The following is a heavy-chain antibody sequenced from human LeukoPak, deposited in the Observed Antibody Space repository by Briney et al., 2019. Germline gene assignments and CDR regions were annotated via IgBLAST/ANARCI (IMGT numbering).Heavy chain of an antibody. V-gene: IGHV3-30*18. J-gene: IGHJ4*02. CDR3: AKDSAFSVVVAAIGYFDY. CDR2: ISYDGSNK. CDR1: GFTFSSYG. Sequence: GGSLRLSCAASGFTFSSYGMHWVRQAPGKGLEWVAVISYDGSNKYYADSVKGRFTISRDNSKNTLYLQMNSLRAEDTAVYYCAKDSAFSVVVAAIGYFDYWGQGTLVTVSS. D-gene: IGHD2-15*01.